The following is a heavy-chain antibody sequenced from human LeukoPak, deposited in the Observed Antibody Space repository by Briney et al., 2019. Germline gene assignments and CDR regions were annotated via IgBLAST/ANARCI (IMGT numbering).Heavy chain of an antibody. CDR3: ARGRLLERIRRRYSSLDY. D-gene: IGHD6-13*01. V-gene: IGHV4-39*07. J-gene: IGHJ4*02. CDR2: IYYRGTT. Sequence: PSETLSLTCTVSGGSISSSNYNWGWIRQPPGKGPEWIASIYYRGTTYYNPSLKSRVTISVDTSKNQFSLKLSSVTAADTAVYYCARGRLLERIRRRYSSLDYWGQGTLVTVSS. CDR1: GGSISSSNYN.